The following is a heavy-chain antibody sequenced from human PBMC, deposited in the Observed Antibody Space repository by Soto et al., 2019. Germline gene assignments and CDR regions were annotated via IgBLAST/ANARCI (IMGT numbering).Heavy chain of an antibody. CDR3: ARFRKFGLAVPAAALPLTLDAFAI. V-gene: IGHV1-18*01. D-gene: IGHD2-2*01. J-gene: IGHJ3*02. CDR2: ISAYNGNT. Sequence: APVKVSCKASGYTFTSYGISWVRQAPGQGLERMGWISAYNGNTNYAQKLQGWVTMTRDTSISTAYMELRSLRSDDTAVYYCARFRKFGLAVPAAALPLTLDAFAIWGQGTMVTVSS. CDR1: GYTFTSYG.